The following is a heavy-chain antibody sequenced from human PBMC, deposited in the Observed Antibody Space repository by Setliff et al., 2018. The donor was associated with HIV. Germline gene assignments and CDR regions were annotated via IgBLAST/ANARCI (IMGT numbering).Heavy chain of an antibody. CDR3: ARQISNRDIVVVPAADY. CDR2: IYYSGST. Sequence: SETLSLTCNVSGGSISTSSYYWIWVRQPPGEGLEWIGNIYYSGSTNYNPSLKSRVTISIDTSKNQFSLKLNSVTAADTAVYYCARQISNRDIVVVPAADYWGQGTLVTVSS. D-gene: IGHD2-2*01. CDR1: GGSISTSSYY. J-gene: IGHJ4*02. V-gene: IGHV4-39*01.